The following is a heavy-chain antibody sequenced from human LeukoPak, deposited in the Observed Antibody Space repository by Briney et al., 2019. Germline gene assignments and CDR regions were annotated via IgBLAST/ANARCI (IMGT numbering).Heavy chain of an antibody. J-gene: IGHJ3*02. Sequence: SETLSLTCTVSGDSIRNYYWSWIRQPPGKGLEWIGYIYDSGNIDYKPSLKSRVTISVDTSKNQFSLKLSSVTAADTAVYYCARYYNSSPGDAFDIWGQGTMVTVSS. V-gene: IGHV4-59*01. CDR1: GDSIRNYY. CDR3: ARYYNSSPGDAFDI. CDR2: IYDSGNI. D-gene: IGHD6-13*01.